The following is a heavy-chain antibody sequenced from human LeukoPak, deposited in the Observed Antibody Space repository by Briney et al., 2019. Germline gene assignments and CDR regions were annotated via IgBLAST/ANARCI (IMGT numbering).Heavy chain of an antibody. V-gene: IGHV3-23*01. Sequence: QPGGSLRLSCAASGFTFSSYAMSWVRQAPGKGLEWVTGVRGTGGSPYYADSVRGRFTISRDNSKNTLPLQMNSLRADDTAVYYCARITGIEAAGDYWGQGTLVTVSS. CDR3: ARITGIEAAGDY. D-gene: IGHD6-13*01. CDR2: VRGTGGSP. J-gene: IGHJ4*02. CDR1: GFTFSSYA.